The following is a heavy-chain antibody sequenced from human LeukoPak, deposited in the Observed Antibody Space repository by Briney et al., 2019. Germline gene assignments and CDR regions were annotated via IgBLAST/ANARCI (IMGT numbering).Heavy chain of an antibody. CDR1: GFTFSSYG. CDR3: AKDPYYYDSSGYLHF. CDR2: IRYDGSNK. J-gene: IGHJ4*02. Sequence: GGSLRLSCAASGFTFSSYGMHWVRQAPGKGLEWVAFIRYDGSNKYYADSVKGRFTISRDNSKNTLYLQMNSLRAEDTAVYYCAKDPYYYDSSGYLHFWGQGTLVTVSS. V-gene: IGHV3-30*02. D-gene: IGHD3-22*01.